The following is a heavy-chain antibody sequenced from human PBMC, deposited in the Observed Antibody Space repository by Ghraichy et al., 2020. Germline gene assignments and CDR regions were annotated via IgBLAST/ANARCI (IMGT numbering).Heavy chain of an antibody. V-gene: IGHV3-30-3*01. CDR1: GFAFSGFS. CDR2: ISYDGNST. Sequence: GGSLRLSCAASGFAFSGFSMHWVRQAPGKGLEWVALISYDGNSTYYAGSVKGRFTISRDNSKNTLYLQMNSLRGDDTAVYYCARGTGSGSWAIDYWGHGTLVTVSS. J-gene: IGHJ4*01. CDR3: ARGTGSGSWAIDY. D-gene: IGHD6-13*01.